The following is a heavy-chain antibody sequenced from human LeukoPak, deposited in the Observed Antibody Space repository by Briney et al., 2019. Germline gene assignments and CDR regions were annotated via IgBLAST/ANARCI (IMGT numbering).Heavy chain of an antibody. D-gene: IGHD6-19*01. CDR3: ARDSAAGYSSGWYRGVYNWFDP. V-gene: IGHV1-2*02. CDR1: GYTFTGYY. J-gene: IGHJ5*02. CDR2: INPNSGGT. Sequence: ASVKVSCKASGYTFTGYYMHWVRQAPGQGLEWMGWINPNSGGTNYAQKLQGRVTMTTDTSTSTAYMELRSLRSDDTAVYYCARDSAAGYSSGWYRGVYNWFDPWGQGTLVTVSS.